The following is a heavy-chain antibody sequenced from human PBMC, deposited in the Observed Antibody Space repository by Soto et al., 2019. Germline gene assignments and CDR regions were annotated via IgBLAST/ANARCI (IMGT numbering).Heavy chain of an antibody. CDR3: ARGPQYCSSTTCFSGVTWFDP. D-gene: IGHD2-2*01. Sequence: ASVKVSCKASGYTFTSYGISWVRQAPGQGLEWMGWISSYNGNTNYAQKVQGRVIMTTDTSTSTTYMELRSLRSDDTAVYYCARGPQYCSSTTCFSGVTWFDPWGQGTLVTVSS. J-gene: IGHJ5*02. CDR2: ISSYNGNT. V-gene: IGHV1-18*04. CDR1: GYTFTSYG.